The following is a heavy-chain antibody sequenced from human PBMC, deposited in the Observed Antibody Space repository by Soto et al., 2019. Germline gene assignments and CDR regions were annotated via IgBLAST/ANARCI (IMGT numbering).Heavy chain of an antibody. Sequence: QVQLVQSGAEVKKPGSSVKVSCKASGGTFSSYAISWVRQAPGQGLEWKGGIIPIFGTANYAQKFQGRVTITANKSTSTAYMELSSLRSEDRAVYSCARLRYDSSGYTKYFDYLGQGTLVTVSS. CDR1: GGTFSSYA. J-gene: IGHJ4*02. V-gene: IGHV1-69*06. CDR3: ARLRYDSSGYTKYFDY. CDR2: IIPIFGTA. D-gene: IGHD3-22*01.